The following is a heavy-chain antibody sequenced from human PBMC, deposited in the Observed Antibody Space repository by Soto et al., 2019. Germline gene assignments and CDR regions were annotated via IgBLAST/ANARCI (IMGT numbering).Heavy chain of an antibody. CDR1: GGSFSGYY. J-gene: IGHJ3*02. CDR2: INHSGST. CDR3: ARTGYSGGWYKAAFDI. Sequence: SETLSLTCAVYGGSFSGYYWSWIRQPPGKGLEWIGEINHSGSTNYSPSLKSRVTISVDTSKNQFSLKLSSVTAADTAVYYCARTGYSGGWYKAAFDIWGQGTMVTVSS. D-gene: IGHD6-19*01. V-gene: IGHV4-34*01.